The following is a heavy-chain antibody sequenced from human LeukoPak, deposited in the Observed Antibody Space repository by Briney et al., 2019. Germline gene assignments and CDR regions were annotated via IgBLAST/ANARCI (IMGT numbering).Heavy chain of an antibody. D-gene: IGHD6-19*01. CDR2: IGIDGSDE. J-gene: IGHJ4*02. Sequence: PGGSLRLSCATSGFTFSIYGMHWVRQFPGKGLEWVAFIGIDGSDEEYVDSVKGRFTISRDNSKNTLYLQMKNLRLEDTALYYCAKKGDSGWVFDYWGQGTLVTVSS. CDR3: AKKGDSGWVFDY. V-gene: IGHV3-30*02. CDR1: GFTFSIYG.